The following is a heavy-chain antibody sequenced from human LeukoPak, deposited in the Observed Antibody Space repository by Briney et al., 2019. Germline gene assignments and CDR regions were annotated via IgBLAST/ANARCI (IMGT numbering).Heavy chain of an antibody. D-gene: IGHD3-10*01. V-gene: IGHV3-33*06. J-gene: IGHJ5*02. Sequence: GGSLRLSCAASGFTFSSYSMHWVRQAPGKGLEWVAVIWYDGSNKYYADSVKGRFTISRDNSKNTLYLQMNSLRAEDTAVYYCAKDHFRLGGQGGFDPWGQGTLVTVSS. CDR1: GFTFSSYS. CDR2: IWYDGSNK. CDR3: AKDHFRLGGQGGFDP.